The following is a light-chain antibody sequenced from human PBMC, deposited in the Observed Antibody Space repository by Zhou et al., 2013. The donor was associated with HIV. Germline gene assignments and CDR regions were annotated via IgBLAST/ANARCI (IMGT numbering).Light chain of an antibody. Sequence: DIQMTQSPSSLSASVGDRVTITCRASQSISSYLNWYQQKPGKAPKLLIYSASTLQSGVPSRFSGSGSGREFTLTISSLQPEDVATYYCQKYNSAPPFTFGPGTKVDIK. CDR1: QSISSY. CDR2: SAS. J-gene: IGKJ3*01. CDR3: QKYNSAPPFT. V-gene: IGKV1-27*01.